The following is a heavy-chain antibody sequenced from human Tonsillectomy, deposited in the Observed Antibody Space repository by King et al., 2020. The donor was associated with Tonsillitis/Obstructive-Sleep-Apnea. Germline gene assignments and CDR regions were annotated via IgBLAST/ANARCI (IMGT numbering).Heavy chain of an antibody. CDR1: GYTFTSYG. Sequence: QLVQSGAEVKKPGASVKVSCKASGYTFTSYGISWVRQAPGHGLEWMVWISAYNGNTNYAQKLQGRVTMTTDTSTSTAYMELRSLRSDDTAVYYCARADIQLWSYYFDYWGQGTLVTVSS. D-gene: IGHD5-18*01. J-gene: IGHJ4*02. CDR2: ISAYNGNT. CDR3: ARADIQLWSYYFDY. V-gene: IGHV1-18*01.